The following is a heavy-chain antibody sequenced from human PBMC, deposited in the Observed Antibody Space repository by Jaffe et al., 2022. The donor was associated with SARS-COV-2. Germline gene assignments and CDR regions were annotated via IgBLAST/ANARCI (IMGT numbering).Heavy chain of an antibody. CDR1: GYTFTSYA. Sequence: QVQLVQSGAEVKKPGASVKVSCKASGYTFTSYAMHWVRQAPGQRLEWMGWINAGNGNTKYSQKFQGRVTITRDTSASTAYMELSSLRSEDTAVYYCARRSEYYDFWSGTSGEYYGMDVWGQGTTVTVSS. D-gene: IGHD3-3*01. CDR2: INAGNGNT. V-gene: IGHV1-3*01. CDR3: ARRSEYYDFWSGTSGEYYGMDV. J-gene: IGHJ6*02.